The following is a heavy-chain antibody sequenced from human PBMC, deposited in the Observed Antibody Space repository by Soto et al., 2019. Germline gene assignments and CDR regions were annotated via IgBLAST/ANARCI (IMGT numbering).Heavy chain of an antibody. D-gene: IGHD3-22*01. V-gene: IGHV4-61*01. Sequence: QVQLQESGPGLMKPSETLSLTCTVSGGSVSSGSYYWSWIRQPPGKGLEWIGYIYYSGSTNYNPSLKSRVTISVDTSKNQFSLKLSSVTAADTAVYYCASYPMPYYYDSSGYCYWGQGTLVTVSS. CDR2: IYYSGST. CDR1: GGSVSSGSYY. J-gene: IGHJ4*02. CDR3: ASYPMPYYYDSSGYCY.